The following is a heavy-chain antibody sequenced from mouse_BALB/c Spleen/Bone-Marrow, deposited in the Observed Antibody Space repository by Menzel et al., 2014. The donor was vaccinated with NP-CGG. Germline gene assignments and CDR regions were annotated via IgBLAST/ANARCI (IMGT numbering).Heavy chain of an antibody. Sequence: QVQLKQSGAELMKPGASMKISCKATGYTFSSYWIEWVKQRPGHGLEWIGEILPGSGSTSYNERFKGKATFTADTSSNTAYMQLSSLTSEDSAVYYCARAYYVNYDAMDYWGQGTSVTVSS. CDR1: GYTFSSYW. J-gene: IGHJ4*01. CDR2: ILPGSGST. CDR3: ARAYYVNYDAMDY. D-gene: IGHD2-10*01. V-gene: IGHV1-9*01.